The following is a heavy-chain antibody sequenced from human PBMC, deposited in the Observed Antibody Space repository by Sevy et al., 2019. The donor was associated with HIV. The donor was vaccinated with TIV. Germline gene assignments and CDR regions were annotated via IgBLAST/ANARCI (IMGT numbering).Heavy chain of an antibody. CDR1: GFTFSSYA. CDR2: ISGSGGST. CDR3: VKDRYDGSGYYPEGAFDI. Sequence: GGSLRLSCAASGFTFSSYAMNWVRQAPGKGLEWVSTISGSGGSTYYGDSVKGRFTISRDNSKNTVYLQMSSLRAEDTALYYCVKDRYDGSGYYPEGAFDIWGQGTKVTVSS. J-gene: IGHJ3*02. D-gene: IGHD3-22*01. V-gene: IGHV3-23*01.